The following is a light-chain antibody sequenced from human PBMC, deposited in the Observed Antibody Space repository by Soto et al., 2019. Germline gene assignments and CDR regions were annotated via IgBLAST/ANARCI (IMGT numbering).Light chain of an antibody. CDR1: QSISSW. V-gene: IGKV1-5*03. CDR3: QQYNSSPFT. J-gene: IGKJ3*01. Sequence: DIQMTQSPSTLSASVGDRVTITCRASQSISSWLAWYHQKPGKAPKLLVYKASSLESGVPSRFRGSGSGTEFTLTISSLQPDDLATYYCQQYNSSPFTFGPGTKVDIK. CDR2: KAS.